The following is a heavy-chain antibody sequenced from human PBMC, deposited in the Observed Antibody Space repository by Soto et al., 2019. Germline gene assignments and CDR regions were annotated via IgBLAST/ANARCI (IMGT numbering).Heavy chain of an antibody. D-gene: IGHD5-12*01. J-gene: IGHJ6*02. CDR3: ARGLGAKVATRLGYGMDV. CDR2: MNPNSGNT. V-gene: IGHV1-8*01. Sequence: QVQLVQSGAEVKKPGASVKVSCKASGYTFTSYDINWVRQATGQGLEWMGWMNPNSGNTGYAQKFEGRVTRTRNTAISTAYMELSSLRSEDTAVYYCARGLGAKVATRLGYGMDVWGQGTTVTVSS. CDR1: GYTFTSYD.